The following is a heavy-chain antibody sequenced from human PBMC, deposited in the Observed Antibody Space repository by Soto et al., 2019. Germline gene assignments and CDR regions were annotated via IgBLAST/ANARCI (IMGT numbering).Heavy chain of an antibody. CDR3: ARTGPPVDY. CDR2: IITYNGNT. CDR1: GYTFSSYA. J-gene: IGHJ4*02. Sequence: QVQLVQSGAEVEKPVASVKVSCKASGYTFSSYAISWVRQAPGQGLEWMGWIITYNGNTNYAQKLQGRVTMTTDTSTTTAYMDLRSLRSDDTAVYYCARTGPPVDYWGQGTMVTVSS. V-gene: IGHV1-18*01.